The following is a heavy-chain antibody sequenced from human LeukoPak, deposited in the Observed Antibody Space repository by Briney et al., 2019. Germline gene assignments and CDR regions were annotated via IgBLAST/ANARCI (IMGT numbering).Heavy chain of an antibody. Sequence: GASVKVSCKASGYTFTDYYMHWVRQAPGQGLEWMGWMNPNSGGTNYAQKFQGRVTMTRDTSISTAYMELSRLRSDDTAVYYCAKAVVTATKYYYYYMDVWGKATTVTVSS. V-gene: IGHV1-2*02. J-gene: IGHJ6*03. CDR2: MNPNSGGT. CDR3: AKAVVTATKYYYYYMDV. CDR1: GYTFTDYY. D-gene: IGHD2-21*02.